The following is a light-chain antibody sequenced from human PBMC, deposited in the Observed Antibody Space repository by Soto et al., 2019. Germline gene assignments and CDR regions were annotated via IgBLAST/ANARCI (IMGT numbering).Light chain of an antibody. CDR1: QTVTSNY. Sequence: ELVMTQSPVTLSVSPGEGATLSCRASQTVTSNYLAWYQQKPGQAPRLLIYGISNRATGIPDRFSGSGSGTDFTLTISRLEPEDFAVYYCQQHSKWPLTFGGGTKVEIK. V-gene: IGKV3D-20*02. CDR2: GIS. J-gene: IGKJ4*01. CDR3: QQHSKWPLT.